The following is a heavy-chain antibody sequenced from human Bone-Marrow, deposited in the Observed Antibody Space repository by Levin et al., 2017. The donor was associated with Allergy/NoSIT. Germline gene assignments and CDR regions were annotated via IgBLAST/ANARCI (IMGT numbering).Heavy chain of an antibody. J-gene: IGHJ3*02. CDR2: IRGQAFGATP. Sequence: GESLKISCTASGFSLGSHAMSWVRQAPGKGLEWVAFIRGQAFGATPEYAASVKGRFTISRDDSKNIAYLQMNSLKTEDTAVYYCTRSYSASWTASDIWGQGTMVTVSS. D-gene: IGHD6-13*01. CDR1: GFSLGSHA. CDR3: TRSYSASWTASDI. V-gene: IGHV3-49*04.